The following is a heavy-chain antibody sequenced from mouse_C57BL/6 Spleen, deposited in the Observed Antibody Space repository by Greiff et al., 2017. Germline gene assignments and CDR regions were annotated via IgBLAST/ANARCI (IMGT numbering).Heavy chain of an antibody. CDR1: GYAFTNYL. Sequence: VQLQQSGAELVRPGTSVKVSCKASGYAFTNYLIEWVKQRPGQGLEWIGVINPGSGGTNYNEKFKGKATLTADKSSSTAYMQLSSLTSEDSAVYFCARGGILVQDAMDYWGQGTSVTVSS. CDR2: INPGSGGT. V-gene: IGHV1-54*01. D-gene: IGHD1-1*02. J-gene: IGHJ4*01. CDR3: ARGGILVQDAMDY.